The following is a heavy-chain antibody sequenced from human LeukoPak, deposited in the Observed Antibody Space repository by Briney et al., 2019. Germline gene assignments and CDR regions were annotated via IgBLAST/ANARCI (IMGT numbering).Heavy chain of an antibody. V-gene: IGHV1-18*01. J-gene: IGHJ5*02. CDR3: ARDVLTYYYGSGSYRWFDP. CDR1: GYTFTSYG. Sequence: ASVKVSCKASGYTFTSYGISWVRQAPGQGLEWMGWISAYNGNTNYAQKLQGRVTMTTDTSTSTAYMELSSLRSEDTAVYYCARDVLTYYYGSGSYRWFDPWGQGTLVTVSS. CDR2: ISAYNGNT. D-gene: IGHD3-10*01.